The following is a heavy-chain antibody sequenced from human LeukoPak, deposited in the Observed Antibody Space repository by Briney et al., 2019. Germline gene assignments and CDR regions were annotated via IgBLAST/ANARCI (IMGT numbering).Heavy chain of an antibody. CDR3: ARLVVVPAAMYED. Sequence: GESLQISYKGSGYSLTSYWIGWVRQMPGKGLEWMGIIYPGDSGTRYSPSFQGQVIISADKSISTAYLQWSSLKTSDTAMYYCARLVVVPAAMYEDWGQGTLVTVSS. D-gene: IGHD2-2*01. CDR1: GYSLTSYW. CDR2: IYPGDSGT. V-gene: IGHV5-51*01. J-gene: IGHJ4*02.